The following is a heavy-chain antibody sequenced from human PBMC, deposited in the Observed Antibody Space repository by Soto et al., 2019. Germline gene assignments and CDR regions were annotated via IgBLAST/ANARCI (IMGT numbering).Heavy chain of an antibody. CDR1: GGSISSGGYY. D-gene: IGHD4-4*01. J-gene: IGHJ5*02. V-gene: IGHV4-31*03. CDR2: IYYSGST. Sequence: QVQLQESGPGLVKPSQTLSLTYTVSGGSISSGGYYWSWIRQHPGKGLEWIGYIYYSGSTYYNPSLKSRVTISVDTSKNQFSLKLSSVTAADTAVYYCTRGLSNPGWFDPWGQGTLVIVSS. CDR3: TRGLSNPGWFDP.